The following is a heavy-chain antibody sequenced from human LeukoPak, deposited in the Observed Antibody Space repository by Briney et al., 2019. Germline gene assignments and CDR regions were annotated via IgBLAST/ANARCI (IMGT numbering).Heavy chain of an antibody. Sequence: GGSLRLSCAASGLTFDAYAMHWVRQAPGKGLERVSLISGDGGSTYYADSVKGRFTISRDNSKKSLFLQMNGLRTEDTALYFCAKDKRNWNYFDYWGQGTLVTVSS. J-gene: IGHJ4*02. CDR2: ISGDGGST. D-gene: IGHD1-1*01. V-gene: IGHV3-43*02. CDR1: GLTFDAYA. CDR3: AKDKRNWNYFDY.